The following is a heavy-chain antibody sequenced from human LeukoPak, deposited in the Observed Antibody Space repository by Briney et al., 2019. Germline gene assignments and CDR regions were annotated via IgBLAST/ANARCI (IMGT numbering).Heavy chain of an antibody. CDR1: GFTFSNYA. V-gene: IGHV3-48*03. D-gene: IGHD2-8*01. CDR2: ISTSGSTI. CDR3: ARDCTNGVCYFPYYFDS. J-gene: IGHJ4*02. Sequence: GGSLRLSCAASGFTFSNYAMSWVRQAPGKGLEWVSYISTSGSTIYYADSVRGRFTISRDNAKNSLYLQMNSPRAEDTAVYYCARDCTNGVCYFPYYFDSWGQGTLVTVSS.